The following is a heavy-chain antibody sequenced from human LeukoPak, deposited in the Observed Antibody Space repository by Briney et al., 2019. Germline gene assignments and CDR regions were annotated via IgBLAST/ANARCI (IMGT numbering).Heavy chain of an antibody. Sequence: GGSLRLSCAASGFTFSSYGMHWVRQAPGKGLERVAVIWYDGSNKYYADSVKGRFTISRDNSKNTLYLQMNSLRAEDTAVYYCARDIYGDYAFDYWGQGTLVTVSS. V-gene: IGHV3-33*01. J-gene: IGHJ4*02. D-gene: IGHD4-17*01. CDR1: GFTFSSYG. CDR3: ARDIYGDYAFDY. CDR2: IWYDGSNK.